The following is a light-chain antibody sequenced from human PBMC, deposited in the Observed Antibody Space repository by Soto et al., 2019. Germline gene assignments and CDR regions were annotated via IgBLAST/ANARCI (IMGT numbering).Light chain of an antibody. CDR2: GAS. V-gene: IGKV3-20*01. CDR1: QSVSSSY. Sequence: EIVLTQSPGTLSLSPGERATLSCRASQSVSSSYLAWYQQKPGQAPRLLIYGASSRATGIPDRFSGSGSGTDFTLTISRLEPEDFAVYYWQQYGSSPLTFGQGTKVE. CDR3: QQYGSSPLT. J-gene: IGKJ1*01.